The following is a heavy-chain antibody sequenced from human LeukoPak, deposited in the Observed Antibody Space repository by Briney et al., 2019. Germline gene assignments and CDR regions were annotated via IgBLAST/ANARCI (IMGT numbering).Heavy chain of an antibody. D-gene: IGHD3-22*01. V-gene: IGHV1-2*02. Sequence: GASVKVSCKASGYTFTGYYINWVRQAPGQGLEWMGWINPNSGGTNYAQKFQGRVTMTRDTSISTAYMELSRLRSDDTAVYYCARTPLYSDSSGYYYMTSYYFDYWGQGTLVTVSS. J-gene: IGHJ4*02. CDR1: GYTFTGYY. CDR3: ARTPLYSDSSGYYYMTSYYFDY. CDR2: INPNSGGT.